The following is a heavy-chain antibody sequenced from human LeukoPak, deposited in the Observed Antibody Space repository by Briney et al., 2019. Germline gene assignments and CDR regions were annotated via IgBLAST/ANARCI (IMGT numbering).Heavy chain of an antibody. V-gene: IGHV1-46*01. Sequence: GASVKVSCKASGYTFTSYYMHWVRQAPGQGLEWMGIINPSGGSTSYAQKFQGRVTMTRDTSISTAYMELSRLRSDDTAVYYCARYCSGGSCYSRGFDPWGQGTLVTVSS. D-gene: IGHD2-15*01. CDR2: INPSGGST. J-gene: IGHJ5*02. CDR1: GYTFTSYY. CDR3: ARYCSGGSCYSRGFDP.